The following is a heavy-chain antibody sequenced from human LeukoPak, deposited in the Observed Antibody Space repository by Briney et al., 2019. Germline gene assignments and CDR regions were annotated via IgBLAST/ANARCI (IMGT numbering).Heavy chain of an antibody. CDR2: IIPIPGVA. CDR1: GGTFNSYT. J-gene: IGHJ4*02. V-gene: IGHV1-69*02. D-gene: IGHD3-22*01. CDR3: ARGPRDVVIKELVDY. Sequence: SVKVSCKASGGTFNSYTFSWVRQAPGQGLQWMGRIIPIPGVANYAQEFQGRVTITADKSTSTVYMELSSLRFEDTAVYYCARGPRDVVIKELVDYWGQGTLVTVSS.